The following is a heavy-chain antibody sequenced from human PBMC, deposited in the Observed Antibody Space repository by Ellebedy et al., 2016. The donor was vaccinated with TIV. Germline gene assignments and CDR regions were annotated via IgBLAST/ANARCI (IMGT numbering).Heavy chain of an antibody. Sequence: GGSLRLXXAASGFTFSSYAMSWVRQAPGKGLEYVSAISSNGGSTYYADSVKGRFTISRDNSKNTLYLQMSSLRAEDTAVYYCVKGSTLGYSSSGYYYYYGMDVWGQGTTVTVSS. CDR3: VKGSTLGYSSSGYYYYYGMDV. V-gene: IGHV3-64D*06. J-gene: IGHJ6*02. D-gene: IGHD6-6*01. CDR1: GFTFSSYA. CDR2: ISSNGGST.